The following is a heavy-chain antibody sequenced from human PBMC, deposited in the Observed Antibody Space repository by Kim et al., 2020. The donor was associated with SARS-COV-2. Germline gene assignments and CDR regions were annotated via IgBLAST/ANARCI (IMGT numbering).Heavy chain of an antibody. CDR3: ARERRYGSGSYFSFKANYYYYGMDV. CDR2: IIPIFGTA. D-gene: IGHD3-10*01. CDR1: GGTFSSYA. Sequence: SVKVSCKASGGTFSSYAISWVRQAPGQGLEWMGGIIPIFGTANYAQKFQGRVTITADESTSTAYMELSSLRSEDTAVYYCARERRYGSGSYFSFKANYYYYGMDVWGQGTTVTVSS. J-gene: IGHJ6*02. V-gene: IGHV1-69*13.